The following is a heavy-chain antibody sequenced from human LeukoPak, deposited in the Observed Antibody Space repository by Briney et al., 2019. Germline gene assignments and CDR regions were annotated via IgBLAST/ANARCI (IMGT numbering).Heavy chain of an antibody. CDR1: GFTFSNYA. D-gene: IGHD4-17*01. CDR2: ISGSGVST. Sequence: PGGSLRLSCAASGFTFSNYAMSWVRQAPGKGLEWVSAISGSGVSTYYADSVKGRFTISRDNSKNTLYLQMNSLRAEDTALYYCATRPSTTVTTSFDYRGQGTLVTVSS. J-gene: IGHJ4*02. CDR3: ATRPSTTVTTSFDY. V-gene: IGHV3-23*01.